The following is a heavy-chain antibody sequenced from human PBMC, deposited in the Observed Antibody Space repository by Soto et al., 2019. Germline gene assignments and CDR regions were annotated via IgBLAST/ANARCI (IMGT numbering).Heavy chain of an antibody. CDR2: ISYDGSNK. J-gene: IGHJ4*02. CDR3: ARRGSVGCPDY. Sequence: GGSLRLSCAASGFTFSSYAMHWVRQAPGKGLEWVAVISYDGSNKYYADSVKGRFTISRDNSKNTLYLQMNSLRAEDTAVYYCARRGSVGCPDYCGQGTLVTVSS. CDR1: GFTFSSYA. V-gene: IGHV3-30-3*01. D-gene: IGHD3-10*01.